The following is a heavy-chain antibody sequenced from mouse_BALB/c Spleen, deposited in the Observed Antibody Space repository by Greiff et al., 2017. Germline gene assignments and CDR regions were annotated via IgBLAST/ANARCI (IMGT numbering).Heavy chain of an antibody. Sequence: EVKVVESGGGLVQPGGSLKLSCAASGFTFSSYGMSWVRQTPDKRLEWVATISSGGSYTYYPDSVKGRFTISRDNAKNTLYLQMSSLKSEDTAMYYCAKFITTVPHAMDYWGQGTSVTVSS. CDR3: AKFITTVPHAMDY. CDR1: GFTFSSYG. D-gene: IGHD1-2*01. CDR2: ISSGGSYT. J-gene: IGHJ4*01. V-gene: IGHV5-6*03.